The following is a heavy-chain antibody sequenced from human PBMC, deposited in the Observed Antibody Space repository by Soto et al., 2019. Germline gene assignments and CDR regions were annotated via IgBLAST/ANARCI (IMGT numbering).Heavy chain of an antibody. CDR1: VFTFSSYA. V-gene: IGHV3-30-3*01. Sequence: XGSVRLSCASSVFTFSSYAMHWVRHSPGKWLEWVAVISYDGSNKYYADSVKGRFTISRDNSKNTLYLQMNSLRAEDTAVYYCAREYSSSSYSYYGMEVLGQGTTSIVS. CDR3: AREYSSSSYSYYGMEV. D-gene: IGHD6-6*01. CDR2: ISYDGSNK. J-gene: IGHJ6*01.